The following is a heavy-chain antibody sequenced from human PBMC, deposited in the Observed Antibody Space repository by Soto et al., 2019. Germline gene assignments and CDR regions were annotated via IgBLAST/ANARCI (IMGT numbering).Heavy chain of an antibody. CDR2: IYYSGST. Sequence: QVQLQESGPGLVKPSETLSLTCTVSGGSISSYYWSWIRQPPGKGLEWIGYIYYSGSTNYNPSLTTRVNLSLPPSMNRSSLTLSSVTAADTAVYFCPSRRAAVAGNVFDPWGQRTLVTVSS. D-gene: IGHD6-19*01. CDR3: PSRRAAVAGNVFDP. CDR1: GGSISSYY. J-gene: IGHJ5*02. V-gene: IGHV4-59*08.